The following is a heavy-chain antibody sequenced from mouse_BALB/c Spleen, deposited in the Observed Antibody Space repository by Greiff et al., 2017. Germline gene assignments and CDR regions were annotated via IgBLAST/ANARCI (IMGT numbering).Heavy chain of an antibody. CDR1: GYSITSGYY. J-gene: IGHJ4*01. CDR2: ISYDGSN. D-gene: IGHD2-2*01. V-gene: IGHV3-6*02. CDR3: ARMVALYYYAMDY. Sequence: EVKLEESGPGLVKPSQSLSLTCSVTGYSITSGYYWNWIRQFPGNKLEWMGYISYDGSNNYNPSLKNRISITRDTSKNQFFLKLNSVTTEDTATYYCARMVALYYYAMDYWGQGTSVTVSS.